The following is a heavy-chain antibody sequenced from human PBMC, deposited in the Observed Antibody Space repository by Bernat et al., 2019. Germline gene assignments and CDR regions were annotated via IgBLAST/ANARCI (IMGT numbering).Heavy chain of an antibody. V-gene: IGHV4-38-2*02. Sequence: QVQLQESGPGLVKPSETLSLTCAVSGYSFSSGYYWGWIRRPPGKGLEWIGSLYHSGSTYYNPSLKSRVTISVGTSKNQFSLKLSSVTAADTAVYYCAREAALGYCSGGSCPFDYWGQGTLVTVSS. CDR3: AREAALGYCSGGSCPFDY. D-gene: IGHD2-15*01. CDR1: GYSFSSGYY. J-gene: IGHJ4*02. CDR2: LYHSGST.